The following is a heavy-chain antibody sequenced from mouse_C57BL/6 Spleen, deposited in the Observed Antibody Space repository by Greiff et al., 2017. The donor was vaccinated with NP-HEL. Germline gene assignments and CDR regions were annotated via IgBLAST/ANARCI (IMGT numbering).Heavy chain of an antibody. CDR3: ARDYGSVYYAMDY. J-gene: IGHJ4*01. Sequence: VQRVESGPELVKPGASVKISCKASGYAFSSSWMNWVQQRPGKGLEWIGRIYPGDGDTNYNGKFKGKATLTADKSSSTAYMQLSSLTSEDSAVYFCARDYGSVYYAMDYWGQGTSVTVSS. D-gene: IGHD1-1*01. CDR1: GYAFSSSW. CDR2: IYPGDGDT. V-gene: IGHV1-82*01.